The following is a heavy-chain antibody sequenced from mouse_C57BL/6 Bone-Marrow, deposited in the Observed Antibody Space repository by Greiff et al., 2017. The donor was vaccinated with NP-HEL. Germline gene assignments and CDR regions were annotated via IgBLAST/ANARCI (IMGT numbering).Heavy chain of an antibody. Sequence: EVQVVESGGGLVKPGGSLKLSCAASGFTFSSYAMSWVRQTPEKRLEWVATISDGGSYTYYPDNVKGRFTISRDNAKNNLYLQMSHLKSEDTAMYYCARDDSSGYDYFDYWGQGTTLTVSS. CDR1: GFTFSSYA. J-gene: IGHJ2*01. V-gene: IGHV5-4*01. CDR2: ISDGGSYT. D-gene: IGHD3-2*02. CDR3: ARDDSSGYDYFDY.